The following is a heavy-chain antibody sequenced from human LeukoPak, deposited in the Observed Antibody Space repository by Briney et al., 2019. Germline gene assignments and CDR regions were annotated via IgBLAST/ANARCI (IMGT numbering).Heavy chain of an antibody. D-gene: IGHD6-19*01. CDR3: ARDPRLLAVAGTVDY. CDR1: GFXFSSYG. J-gene: IGHJ4*02. Sequence: GRSLRLSCAASGFXFSSYGMHWVRQAPGKGLEWVAVIWYDGSNKYYADSVKGRFTISRDNSKNTLYLQMNSLRAEDTAVYYRARDPRLLAVAGTVDYWGQGTLVTVSS. V-gene: IGHV3-33*01. CDR2: IWYDGSNK.